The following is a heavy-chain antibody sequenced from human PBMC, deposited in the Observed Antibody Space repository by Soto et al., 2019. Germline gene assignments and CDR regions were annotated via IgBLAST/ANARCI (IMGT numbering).Heavy chain of an antibody. Sequence: SETLSLTCAFYVGSFSGYYWSCIRHPPEKWLEWIGEINHSGSTNYNPSLKSRVTISLDTSKNQFSLKLTSVTAADTAVYYCARRGDYYDSSGDANDIWGQGTMVIVSS. CDR2: INHSGST. J-gene: IGHJ3*02. CDR1: VGSFSGYY. V-gene: IGHV4-34*01. D-gene: IGHD3-22*01. CDR3: ARRGDYYDSSGDANDI.